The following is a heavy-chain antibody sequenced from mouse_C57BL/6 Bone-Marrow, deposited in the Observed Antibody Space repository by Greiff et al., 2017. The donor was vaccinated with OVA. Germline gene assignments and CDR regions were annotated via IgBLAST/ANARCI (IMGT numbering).Heavy chain of an antibody. CDR2: IDPTNDYT. J-gene: IGHJ2*01. V-gene: IGHV1-4*01. CDR1: GYTFTSYT. Sequence: QVQLQQSGAELARPGASVKMSCKASGYTFTSYTIHWVKQRPGQGLECIGYIDPTNDYTNYNQKFKGKATLTADKSSSTAYMQLSSLTSEDTAVYYCTRGYAFDYCGQGTTPTVSS. CDR3: TRGYAFDY.